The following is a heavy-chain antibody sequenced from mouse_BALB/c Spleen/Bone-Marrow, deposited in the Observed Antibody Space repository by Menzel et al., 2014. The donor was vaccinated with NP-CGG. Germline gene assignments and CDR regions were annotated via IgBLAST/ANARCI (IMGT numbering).Heavy chain of an antibody. CDR1: GHTFTSYY. CDR3: ARTTVALDY. CDR2: IYPGNVNT. Sequence: QVQLKHSGPELVKPGASARISCKASGHTFTSYYIQWVKQRPGQGLEWIGWIYPGNVNTKYNEKFKGKATLTADKSSSTAYMQLSSLTSEDSAVYFCARTTVALDYWGQGTTLTVSS. V-gene: IGHV1S56*01. D-gene: IGHD1-1*01. J-gene: IGHJ2*01.